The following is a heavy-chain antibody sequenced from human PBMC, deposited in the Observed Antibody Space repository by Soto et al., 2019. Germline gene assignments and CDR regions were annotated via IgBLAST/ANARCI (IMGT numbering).Heavy chain of an antibody. D-gene: IGHD3-16*01. CDR1: KFTFSGYS. J-gene: IGHJ5*02. CDR2: ISSTSATI. CDR3: ARGSEKGGGP. Sequence: ESGGGLVQPGGSLRLSCAASKFTFSGYSMNWDRQAPGKGLEWVSYISSTSATIYYADSVKGRFTISRDDAKNSLYLQMNSLRDEDTAVYYCARGSEKGGGPWGQGTLVTVSS. V-gene: IGHV3-48*02.